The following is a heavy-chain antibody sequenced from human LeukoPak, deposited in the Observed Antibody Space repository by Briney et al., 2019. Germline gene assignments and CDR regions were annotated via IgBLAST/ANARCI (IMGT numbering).Heavy chain of an antibody. CDR1: GFTFSSYA. CDR2: IRYDGSNK. Sequence: GGSLRLSSAASGFTFSSYAMSWVRQAPGKGLEWVAFIRYDGSNKYYADSVKGRFTISRDNSKNTLYLQMNSLRAEDTAVYYCAKDSAYCSSTSCYRGEFDYWGQGTLVTVSS. V-gene: IGHV3-30*02. D-gene: IGHD2-2*02. J-gene: IGHJ4*02. CDR3: AKDSAYCSSTSCYRGEFDY.